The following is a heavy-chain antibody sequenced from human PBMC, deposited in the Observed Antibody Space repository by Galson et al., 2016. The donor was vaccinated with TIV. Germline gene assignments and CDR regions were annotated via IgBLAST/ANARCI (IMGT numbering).Heavy chain of an antibody. CDR3: ARGPTTRRGYYGLDI. V-gene: IGHV3-23*01. J-gene: IGHJ6*02. CDR1: GFTFSSYA. Sequence: SLRLSCAASGFTFSSYAMTWVRQAPGKGLEWVSGITGSGAYTYYGESVKGRFTISRDNSKNTLYLHMSSLRAEDTALYYCARGPTTRRGYYGLDIWGQGTTVTVSS. CDR2: ITGSGAYT. D-gene: IGHD1-26*01.